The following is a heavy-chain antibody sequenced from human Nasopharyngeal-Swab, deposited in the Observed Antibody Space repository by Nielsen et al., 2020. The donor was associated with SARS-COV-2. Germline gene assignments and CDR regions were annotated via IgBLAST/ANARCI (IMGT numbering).Heavy chain of an antibody. Sequence: GESLKISCKGSGNNFTSYWIGWVRQMPGKGLEWMGIIYPGDPDTRYSPSFQGQVTISADKSISTAYLQWSSLKASDTAMYYCARRSFTFGDIRFDPWGQGTLVTVSS. V-gene: IGHV5-51*01. J-gene: IGHJ5*02. CDR3: ARRSFTFGDIRFDP. CDR1: GNNFTSYW. CDR2: IYPGDPDT. D-gene: IGHD3-16*01.